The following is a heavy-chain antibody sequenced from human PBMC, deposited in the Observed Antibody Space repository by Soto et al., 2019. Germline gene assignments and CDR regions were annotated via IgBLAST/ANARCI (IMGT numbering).Heavy chain of an antibody. Sequence: EVQLLESGGGLVQPGESLRLSCAASGFTFSYYWMHWVRQAPGMGLVWVSRIHSDGSSTTYADSVKGRFTISRDNARNTVYLQMNSLRAEDTAVYYCARGDRGAFDLWGQGTVVTVSS. D-gene: IGHD1-26*01. J-gene: IGHJ3*01. V-gene: IGHV3-74*01. CDR3: ARGDRGAFDL. CDR2: IHSDGSST. CDR1: GFTFSYYW.